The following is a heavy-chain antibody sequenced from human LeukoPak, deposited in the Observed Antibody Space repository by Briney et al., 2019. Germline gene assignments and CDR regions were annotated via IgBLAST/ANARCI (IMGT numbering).Heavy chain of an antibody. CDR2: ISSRSSYI. CDR1: GFTFSSYS. J-gene: IGHJ6*02. D-gene: IGHD3-22*01. Sequence: PGGSLRLSCAASGFTFSSYSMNWVRQAPGKGLEWVSSISSRSSYIYHADSVKGRFIISRDNAKTSLFLQMNSLRAEDTAVYFCARGTRPDSSGYTYYYYGMDVWGQGTTVTVSS. V-gene: IGHV3-21*01. CDR3: ARGTRPDSSGYTYYYYGMDV.